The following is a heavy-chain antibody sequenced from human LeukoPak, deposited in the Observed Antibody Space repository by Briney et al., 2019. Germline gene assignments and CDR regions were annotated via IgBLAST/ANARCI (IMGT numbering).Heavy chain of an antibody. CDR3: ATSPGWFGEFYYYGMDV. D-gene: IGHD3-10*01. V-gene: IGHV1-69*13. J-gene: IGHJ6*02. CDR2: IIPIFGTA. Sequence: GASVKVSCKASGGTFSSYAISWVRQAPGQGLERMGGIIPIFGTANYAQKFQGRVTITADESTSTAYMELSSLRSEDTAVYYCATSPGWFGEFYYYGMDVWGQGTTVTVSS. CDR1: GGTFSSYA.